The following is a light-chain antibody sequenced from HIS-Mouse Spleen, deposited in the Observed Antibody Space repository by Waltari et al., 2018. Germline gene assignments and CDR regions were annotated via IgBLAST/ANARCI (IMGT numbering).Light chain of an antibody. CDR1: KLGDKY. Sequence: SYELTQPPSVSVSPGQTASIPCSGDKLGDKYACCYRQKPGQSPVLVIYQDSKRPSGIPERFSGSNSGNTATLTISGTQAMDEADYYCQAWDSSTDVVFGGGTKLTVL. J-gene: IGLJ2*01. CDR3: QAWDSSTDVV. V-gene: IGLV3-1*01. CDR2: QDS.